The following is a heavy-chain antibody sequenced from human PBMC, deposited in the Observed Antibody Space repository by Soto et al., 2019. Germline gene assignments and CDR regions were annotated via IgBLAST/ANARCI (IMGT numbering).Heavy chain of an antibody. CDR2: IYQSGST. CDR1: GGSISTNNW. J-gene: IGHJ2*01. D-gene: IGHD2-21*01. Sequence: QVQMQESGPGLVRPSGTLSLTCGVSGGSISTNNWWSWVRQSPGKGPEWIAEIYQSGSTNYNPSLKTRVHMSLDMSKTQVSLKLSSVTAADTSVYYCARGYCGNLHWYFDLWGRGSLVTVSS. V-gene: IGHV4-4*02. CDR3: ARGYCGNLHWYFDL.